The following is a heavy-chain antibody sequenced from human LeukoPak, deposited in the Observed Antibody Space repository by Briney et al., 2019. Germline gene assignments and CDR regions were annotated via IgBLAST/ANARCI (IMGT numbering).Heavy chain of an antibody. CDR1: GGSISSYY. J-gene: IGHJ3*02. V-gene: IGHV4-59*01. Sequence: SETLPLTCTVSGGSISSYYWSWLRQPPGKGLEYIGYTHYSGSTNYNPSLKSRVTISLDTSGNQFSLKLSSVTAADTAVYYCASGYCGGACQLGGVDMWGQGTMVTVSS. D-gene: IGHD2-21*02. CDR3: ASGYCGGACQLGGVDM. CDR2: THYSGST.